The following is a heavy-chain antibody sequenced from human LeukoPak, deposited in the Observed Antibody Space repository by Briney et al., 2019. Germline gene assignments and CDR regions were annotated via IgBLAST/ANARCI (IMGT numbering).Heavy chain of an antibody. Sequence: GESMRPSCAASGYTFTSNCMHWVSQAPGKGLEWVSVISYEGSNKYYADSVKGRLSPSRDNSKNTLYLQMNSRITEDTSVSDCARANSGSYQDAFDIWGQGTMVSDSS. J-gene: IGHJ3*02. D-gene: IGHD1-26*01. CDR3: ARANSGSYQDAFDI. CDR2: ISYEGSNK. CDR1: GYTFTSNC. V-gene: IGHV3-33*05.